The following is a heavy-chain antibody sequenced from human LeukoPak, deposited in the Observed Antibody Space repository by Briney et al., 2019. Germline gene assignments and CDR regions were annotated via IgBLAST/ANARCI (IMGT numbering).Heavy chain of an antibody. Sequence: ASVKVSCKASGYTFPSYYMHWVRQAPGQGLEWMGIINPSGGSTSYAQKFQGRVTMTRDTSTSTVYMELSSLRSEDTAVYYCARGGGEYQPLYYFDYWGQGTLVTVSS. CDR1: GYTFPSYY. J-gene: IGHJ4*02. CDR3: ARGGGEYQPLYYFDY. CDR2: INPSGGST. V-gene: IGHV1-46*01. D-gene: IGHD2-2*01.